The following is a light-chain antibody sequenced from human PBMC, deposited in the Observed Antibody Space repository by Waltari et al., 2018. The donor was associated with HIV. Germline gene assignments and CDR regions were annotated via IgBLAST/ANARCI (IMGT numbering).Light chain of an antibody. V-gene: IGKV3-15*01. Sequence: EIVMTQSPATLSVSPGERAILYCRASQSVSSNLAWYQQKPGQSPSLLIYSASTRATGVPARFSCSGSGTDFTLTISSLQSEDFAVYHCQQYNNWPPYTFGQGTRLEIK. CDR3: QQYNNWPPYT. J-gene: IGKJ2*01. CDR1: QSVSSN. CDR2: SAS.